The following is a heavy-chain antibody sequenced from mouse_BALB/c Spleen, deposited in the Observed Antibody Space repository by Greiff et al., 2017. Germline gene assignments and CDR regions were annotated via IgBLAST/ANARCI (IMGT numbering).Heavy chain of an antibody. D-gene: IGHD1-1*01. CDR2: ISYDGSN. J-gene: IGHJ3*01. CDR3: ARDRALITTGFAY. CDR1: GYSITSGYY. V-gene: IGHV3-6*02. Sequence: EVKLQESGPGLVKPSQSLSLTCSVTGYSITSGYYWNWIRQFPGNKLEWMGYISYDGSNNYNPSLKNRISITRDTSKNQFFLKLNSVTTEDTATYYCARDRALITTGFAYWGQGTLVTVSA.